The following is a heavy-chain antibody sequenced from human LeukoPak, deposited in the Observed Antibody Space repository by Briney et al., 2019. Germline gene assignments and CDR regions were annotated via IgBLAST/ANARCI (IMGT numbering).Heavy chain of an antibody. CDR2: ISSSSTNI. CDR3: ARDDTAVAGTELDY. V-gene: IGHV3-21*01. D-gene: IGHD6-19*01. CDR1: GFTFSNYN. Sequence: GGSLRLSCAASGFTFSNYNMNWVRQAPGKGLEWVSYISSSSTNIYYTDSVKGRFTISRDNAKNSLYLQMNSLRAEDTAVYYCARDDTAVAGTELDYWGQGTLVTVSS. J-gene: IGHJ4*02.